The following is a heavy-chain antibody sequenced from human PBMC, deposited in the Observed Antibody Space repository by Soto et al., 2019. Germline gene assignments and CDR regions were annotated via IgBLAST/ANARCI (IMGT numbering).Heavy chain of an antibody. CDR3: ARGRGIAAAIGWFDP. J-gene: IGHJ5*02. V-gene: IGHV4-34*01. D-gene: IGHD6-13*01. Sequence: QVQLQQWGAGLLKPSETLSLTCAVYGGSFSGYYWSWIRQPPGKGLEWIGEINHSGSTNYNSSLKVRVTISVDTSKNQFSLKLSTVTAADTAVYYCARGRGIAAAIGWFDPWGQGTLVTVSS. CDR1: GGSFSGYY. CDR2: INHSGST.